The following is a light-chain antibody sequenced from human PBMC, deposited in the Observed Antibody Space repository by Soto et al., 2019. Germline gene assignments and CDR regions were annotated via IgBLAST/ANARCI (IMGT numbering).Light chain of an antibody. CDR2: DAS. V-gene: IGKV1-5*01. Sequence: DLQMTQSPSTLSASVGDRVTITCRASQSISNWLAWYQQKPGKAPNLLIYDASSLEGGVPSRFSGSGSGTEFTLSISSLQPHDFATYYCQQYNSYLYTFGQGTKLQIK. CDR3: QQYNSYLYT. J-gene: IGKJ2*01. CDR1: QSISNW.